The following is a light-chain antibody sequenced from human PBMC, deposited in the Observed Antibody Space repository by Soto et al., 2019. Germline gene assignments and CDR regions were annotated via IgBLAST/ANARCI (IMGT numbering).Light chain of an antibody. J-gene: IGKJ5*01. CDR1: QSVSSY. CDR3: QQPSHWPP. V-gene: IGKV3-11*01. CDR2: DAS. Sequence: EIVITQSPSTLSVSPGERATLSCRASQSVSSYLAWYQQKPGQAPRLLIYDASNRATGIPARFSGSGSGTDFTLTISSLEPEDFAVYYCQQPSHWPPFGQGTRMEI.